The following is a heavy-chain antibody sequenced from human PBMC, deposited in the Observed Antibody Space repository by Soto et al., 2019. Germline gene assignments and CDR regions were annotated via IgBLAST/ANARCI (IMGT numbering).Heavy chain of an antibody. CDR1: GYTFTSYA. CDR3: TGGFPLCLGP. Sequence: ASVKVSCKASGYTFTSYAIDWVRQAPGQRLEWMGWINAGNGNTKYSQKFQGRVTITRETSASTAYMELRSLRSKATPVYSFTGGFPLCLGPWGQGALVTVCS. CDR2: INAGNGNT. V-gene: IGHV1-3*01. D-gene: IGHD2-21*01. J-gene: IGHJ5*02.